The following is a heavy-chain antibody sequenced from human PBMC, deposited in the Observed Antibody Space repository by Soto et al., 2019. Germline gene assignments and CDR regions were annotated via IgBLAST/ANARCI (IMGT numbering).Heavy chain of an antibody. Sequence: QVQLVESGGGVVQPGRSLRLSCAASGFTFSSYAMHWVRQAPGKGLEWVAVISYDGSNKYYADSVKGRFTISRDNSNNTLYLQMNSLRAEDTAVYYCARDPGGTMVRDDAFDIWGQGTMVTVSS. CDR1: GFTFSSYA. CDR2: ISYDGSNK. CDR3: ARDPGGTMVRDDAFDI. J-gene: IGHJ3*02. D-gene: IGHD3-10*01. V-gene: IGHV3-30-3*01.